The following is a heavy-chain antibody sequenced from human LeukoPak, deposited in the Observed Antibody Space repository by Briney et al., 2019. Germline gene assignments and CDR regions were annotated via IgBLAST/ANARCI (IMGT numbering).Heavy chain of an antibody. CDR2: INSDGSRT. D-gene: IGHD6-19*01. J-gene: IGHJ3*02. Sequence: GGSLRLSCAASGFTFSTYWMHWVRQAPGKGLVWVSRINSDGSRTTYADSVKGRFTISRDNAKNTVYLQMNSLRTEDTAVYYCARPETQYSSGLDGFDIWGQGTMVTVSS. CDR1: GFTFSTYW. CDR3: ARPETQYSSGLDGFDI. V-gene: IGHV3-74*01.